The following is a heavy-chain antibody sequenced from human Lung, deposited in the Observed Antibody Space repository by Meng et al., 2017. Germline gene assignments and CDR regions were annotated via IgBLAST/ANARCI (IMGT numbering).Heavy chain of an antibody. Sequence: PHLQRWGPELLKPSKALSLTCSVSGGSISTSGYYWGWIRQPPGKGLEWIGSIGHSGFTYYTPSLKSRVAVSLDTSKSQFSLMLTSVTAADTAVYYCVRSSAWVRTGFDPWGQGTLVTVSS. D-gene: IGHD6-19*01. CDR3: VRSSAWVRTGFDP. V-gene: IGHV4-39*01. J-gene: IGHJ5*02. CDR2: IGHSGFT. CDR1: GGSISTSGYY.